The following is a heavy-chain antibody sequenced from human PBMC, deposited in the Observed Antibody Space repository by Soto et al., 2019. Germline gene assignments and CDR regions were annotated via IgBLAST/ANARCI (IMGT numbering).Heavy chain of an antibody. Sequence: EVQLVESGGDLVQPGGSLRLSCAASGIIFSTYWMTWVRQAPGKGLEWVANIKPDGSVKNYVDSVNGRFTISRDNAENSLYLQMNRLSAEDTAVYYCARDPFSGDDYNFDYLGQGTLVTVSS. CDR1: GIIFSTYW. CDR3: ARDPFSGDDYNFDY. V-gene: IGHV3-7*01. J-gene: IGHJ4*02. D-gene: IGHD4-4*01. CDR2: IKPDGSVK.